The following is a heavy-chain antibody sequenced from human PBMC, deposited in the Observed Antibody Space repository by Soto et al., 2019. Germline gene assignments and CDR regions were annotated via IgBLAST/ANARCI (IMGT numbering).Heavy chain of an antibody. CDR1: GYTFTSYD. CDR3: ARGGTRVRGVIITYGMDV. J-gene: IGHJ6*02. V-gene: IGHV1-8*01. D-gene: IGHD3-10*01. Sequence: QVQLVQSGAEVKKPGASVKVSCKASGYTFTSYDINWVRQATGQGLEWMGWMNPNSGNTGYAQKFQGRVTMNRSTSIRTAYMELSSLRSEDTAVYYCARGGTRVRGVIITYGMDVWGQGTTVTVSS. CDR2: MNPNSGNT.